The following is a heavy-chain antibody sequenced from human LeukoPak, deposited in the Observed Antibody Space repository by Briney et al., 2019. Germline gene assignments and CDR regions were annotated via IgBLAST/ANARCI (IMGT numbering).Heavy chain of an antibody. Sequence: SETLSLTCAVYGGSFSGYYWSWIRQPPGKGLEWIGEINHSGSTNYNPSLKSRVTISVDTSKNQFSLKLSSVTAADTAVYYCARRPRDYDFWSGRYFDYWGQGTLVTVSS. CDR2: INHSGST. D-gene: IGHD3-3*01. CDR3: ARRPRDYDFWSGRYFDY. CDR1: GGSFSGYY. J-gene: IGHJ4*02. V-gene: IGHV4-34*01.